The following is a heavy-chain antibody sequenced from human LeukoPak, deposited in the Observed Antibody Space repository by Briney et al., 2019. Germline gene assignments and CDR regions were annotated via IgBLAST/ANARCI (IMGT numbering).Heavy chain of an antibody. Sequence: GGSLRLSCAASGFTFSSYSMTWVRQAPGKGLEWVSAISGSGGSTYYADSVKGRFTISRDNSKNTLYLQMNSLRAEDTAVYYCAKDGPKLLLLEGYWGQGTLVTVSS. D-gene: IGHD3-22*01. J-gene: IGHJ4*02. CDR3: AKDGPKLLLLEGY. V-gene: IGHV3-23*01. CDR2: ISGSGGST. CDR1: GFTFSSYS.